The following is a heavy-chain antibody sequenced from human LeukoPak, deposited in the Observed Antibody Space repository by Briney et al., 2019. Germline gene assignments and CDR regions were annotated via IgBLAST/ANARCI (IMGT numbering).Heavy chain of an antibody. CDR2: INTDGSST. J-gene: IGHJ5*02. D-gene: IGHD3-22*01. Sequence: PGGTLRLSCAASGFIFSSYWMHWVRHAPGKGLAWVSRINTDGSSTSYADSVKGRFTISRDNAKNTLYLQMNSLRAEDTAVYYCARARDYITMIVPGWFDPWGQGTLVTVSS. CDR3: ARARDYITMIVPGWFDP. V-gene: IGHV3-74*01. CDR1: GFIFSSYW.